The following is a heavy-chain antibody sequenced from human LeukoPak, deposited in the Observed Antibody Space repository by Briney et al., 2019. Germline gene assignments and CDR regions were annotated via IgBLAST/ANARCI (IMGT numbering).Heavy chain of an antibody. Sequence: PGGSLRLSCAASGFIFSSYGMHWVRQAPGKGLEWVAVIWSDGSNQYYVDSVKGRFTISRDDARNSLYLQMNSLKDEDTAVYYCARDRGYFYDQLDYWGQGTLVTVSS. CDR2: IWSDGSNQ. CDR1: GFIFSSYG. V-gene: IGHV3-33*01. J-gene: IGHJ4*02. D-gene: IGHD2/OR15-2a*01. CDR3: ARDRGYFYDQLDY.